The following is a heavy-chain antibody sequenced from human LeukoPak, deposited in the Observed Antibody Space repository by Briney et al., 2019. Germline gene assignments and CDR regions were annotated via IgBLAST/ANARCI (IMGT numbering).Heavy chain of an antibody. CDR2: IYYSGST. V-gene: IGHV4-59*08. J-gene: IGHJ3*02. CDR1: GGSISSQY. D-gene: IGHD2-21*02. CDR3: ARRESRLLHAFDI. Sequence: PSVTLSLTCTVSGGSISSQYWSWIRQPPGKGLEWIGYIYYSGSTNYNPSLKSRVTISVDTSKNQFSLKLSSVTAADTAVYYCARRESRLLHAFDIWGQGTMVTVSS.